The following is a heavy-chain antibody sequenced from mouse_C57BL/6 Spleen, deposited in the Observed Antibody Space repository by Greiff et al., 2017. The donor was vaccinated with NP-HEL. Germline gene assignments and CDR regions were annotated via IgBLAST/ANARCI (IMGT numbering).Heavy chain of an antibody. Sequence: VQLQQPGAELVMPGASVKLSCKASGYTFTSYWMHWVKQRPGQGLEWIGEIDPFDSYTNYNQKFKGKSTLTVDKSSSTAYMQLSSLTSEDSAVYYCARSVNSNHAMDYWGQGTSVTVSS. CDR2: IDPFDSYT. CDR3: ARSVNSNHAMDY. V-gene: IGHV1-69*01. CDR1: GYTFTSYW. J-gene: IGHJ4*01. D-gene: IGHD2-5*01.